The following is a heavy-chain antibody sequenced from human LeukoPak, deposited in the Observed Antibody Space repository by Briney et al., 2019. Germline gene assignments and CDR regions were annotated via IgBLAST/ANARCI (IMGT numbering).Heavy chain of an antibody. D-gene: IGHD4-17*01. CDR2: ISSNGGST. Sequence: GGSLRLSCAASGFSFGNYVMHWVRQAPGKGLEYVSAISSNGGSTYYADSVKGRFTISRDNSKNTLYLQMGSLRAEDMAVYYCARESLDYGDYVFDYWGQGTLVTVSS. CDR3: ARESLDYGDYVFDY. J-gene: IGHJ4*02. V-gene: IGHV3-64*02. CDR1: GFSFGNYV.